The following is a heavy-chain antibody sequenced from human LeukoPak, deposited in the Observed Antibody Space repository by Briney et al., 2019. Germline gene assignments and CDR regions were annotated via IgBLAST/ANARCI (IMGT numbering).Heavy chain of an antibody. CDR2: IYPGDSDT. CDR3: DRGGEWGFRDAFDI. V-gene: IGHV5-51*01. Sequence: GESLKISCEGSVYSFTTYWIGWVRQMRGKGLEWMGIIYPGDSDTRYSPSFKGHVTISADKAISTAHLQWSSRKASDTATSYCDRGGEWGFRDAFDIWGQGTMVIVSS. J-gene: IGHJ3*02. D-gene: IGHD3-16*01. CDR1: VYSFTTYW.